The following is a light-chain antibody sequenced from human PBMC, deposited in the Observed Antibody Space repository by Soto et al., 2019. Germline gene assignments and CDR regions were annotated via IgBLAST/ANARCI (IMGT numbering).Light chain of an antibody. Sequence: QSVLTQPASVSGSPGQSITFSCTGTTSDVGSYNLVSWYQQHPGKAPKLMIYEGSKRPSGVSNRFSGSKSGNTASLTISGLQAEDGADYYCCSYAGSSTWVFGGGTKLTVL. CDR1: TSDVGSYNL. CDR3: CSYAGSSTWV. V-gene: IGLV2-23*01. J-gene: IGLJ3*02. CDR2: EGS.